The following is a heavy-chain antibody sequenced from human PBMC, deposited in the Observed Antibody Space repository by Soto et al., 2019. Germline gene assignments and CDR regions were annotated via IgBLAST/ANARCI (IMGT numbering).Heavy chain of an antibody. CDR3: ARDPKTSGGQHWAFNYFDS. Sequence: LGESLKISCAASGFSFSISPMHWVRQAPGKGPEWVALISYDGTNKFYADSVKGRFTISRDNSKSTLYLQVDSLRPEDAAVYYCARDPKTSGGQHWAFNYFDSWGQGTLVTVSS. J-gene: IGHJ4*02. D-gene: IGHD7-27*01. V-gene: IGHV3-30-3*01. CDR1: GFSFSISP. CDR2: ISYDGTNK.